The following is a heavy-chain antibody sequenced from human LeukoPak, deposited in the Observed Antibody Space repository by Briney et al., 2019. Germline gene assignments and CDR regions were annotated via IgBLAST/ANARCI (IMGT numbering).Heavy chain of an antibody. CDR2: IYYSGST. D-gene: IGHD2-15*01. J-gene: IGHJ5*02. V-gene: IGHV4-39*07. Sequence: SETLSLTCTVSGGSISSSSYYWGWIRQPPGKGLEWIGSIYYSGSTYYNPSLKSRVTISVDTSKNQFSLKLSSVTAADTAVYYCARDLQDIVVVVAATNDWFDPWGQGTLVTVSS. CDR3: ARDLQDIVVVVAATNDWFDP. CDR1: GGSISSSSYY.